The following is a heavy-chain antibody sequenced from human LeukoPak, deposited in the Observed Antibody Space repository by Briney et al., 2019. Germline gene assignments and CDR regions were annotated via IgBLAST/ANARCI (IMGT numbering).Heavy chain of an antibody. V-gene: IGHV3-53*01. Sequence: GGSLRLSCTPSGFTVSSNYMSWVRQAPGKGLEWVSVIYSGGSTYYADSVKGRFTISRDNSKNTLYLQMNSLKTEDTAVYYCTTGREYSSSSFVYGYSTWGQGTLVTVSS. D-gene: IGHD6-6*01. CDR2: IYSGGST. CDR1: GFTVSSNY. J-gene: IGHJ5*02. CDR3: TTGREYSSSSFVYGYST.